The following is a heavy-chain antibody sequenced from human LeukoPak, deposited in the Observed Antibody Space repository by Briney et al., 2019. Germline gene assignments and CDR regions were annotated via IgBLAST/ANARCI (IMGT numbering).Heavy chain of an antibody. J-gene: IGHJ6*03. CDR3: ARSGNYYYYYYMDV. Sequence: SETLSLTSTVSGGPISSHYWSWIRQPPGKGLEWIGYIYYSGSTNYSPSLKSRVTISVDTSKNQFSLKLSSVTAADTAVYYCARSGNYYYYYYMDVWGKGTTVTVSS. V-gene: IGHV4-59*11. D-gene: IGHD3-10*01. CDR1: GGPISSHY. CDR2: IYYSGST.